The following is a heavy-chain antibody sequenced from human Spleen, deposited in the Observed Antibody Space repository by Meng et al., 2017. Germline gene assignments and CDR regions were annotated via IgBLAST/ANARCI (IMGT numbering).Heavy chain of an antibody. CDR2: ISSSGSTI. V-gene: IGHV3-11*04. J-gene: IGHJ4*02. CDR3: ARESAQYYDSSGIDY. D-gene: IGHD3-22*01. CDR1: GFTFSDYY. Sequence: LSLTCAASGFTFSDYYMSWIRQAPGKGLEWVSYISSSGSTIYYADSVKGRFTISRDNAKNSLYLQMNSLRAEDTALYYCARESAQYYDSSGIDYWGQGSLVTVSS.